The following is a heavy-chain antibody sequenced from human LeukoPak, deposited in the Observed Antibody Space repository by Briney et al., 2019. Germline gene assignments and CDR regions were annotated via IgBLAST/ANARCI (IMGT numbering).Heavy chain of an antibody. D-gene: IGHD1-26*01. CDR3: ARLVDGIYTRVDS. CDR2: IFYTGRA. J-gene: IGHJ4*02. CDR1: RGSISPDH. V-gene: IGHV4-59*08. Sequence: SETLSLTCTVSRGSISPDHCARIRQPPGKGLEWIGYIFYTGRARYNPSLESRVTLTVDMSKNQVSLKLRSVAAADTAIYYCARLVDGIYTRVDSWGQGTLVTVSS.